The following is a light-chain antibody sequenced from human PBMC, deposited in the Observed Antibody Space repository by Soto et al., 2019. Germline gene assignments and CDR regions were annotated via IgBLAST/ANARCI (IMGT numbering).Light chain of an antibody. CDR3: CSYTTSNTRQIV. Sequence: QSALTQPASASGSPGQSITIPCTGTSSDVGGYNYVSWYQQHPGKAPKFMIYDVSNRPSGVSNRFSGSKSGNTASLTISGLQAEDEADYYCCSYTTSNTRQIVFGTGTKLTVL. CDR1: SSDVGGYNY. V-gene: IGLV2-14*03. CDR2: DVS. J-gene: IGLJ1*01.